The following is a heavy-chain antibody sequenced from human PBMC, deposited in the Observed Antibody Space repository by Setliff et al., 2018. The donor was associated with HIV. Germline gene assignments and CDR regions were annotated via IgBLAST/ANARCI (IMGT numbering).Heavy chain of an antibody. D-gene: IGHD2-2*03. CDR2: ISGSGGST. J-gene: IGHJ3*02. CDR1: GFTFGDYG. Sequence: GGSLRLSCTTSGFTFGDYGMSWVRQAPGKGLEWVSAISGSGGSTYYADSVKGRFTISSDNSKNTLYLQMNSLRAEDTAVYYCAKDLDIVVVPAAPDAFDIWGQGTMVTVSS. CDR3: AKDLDIVVVPAAPDAFDI. V-gene: IGHV3-23*01.